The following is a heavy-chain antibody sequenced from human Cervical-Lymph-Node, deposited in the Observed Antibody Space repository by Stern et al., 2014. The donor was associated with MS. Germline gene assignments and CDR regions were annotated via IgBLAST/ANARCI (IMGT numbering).Heavy chain of an antibody. CDR1: GFSFSRYA. CDR3: ASAYSSSHYYFDY. CDR2: IWYDGSNP. J-gene: IGHJ4*02. D-gene: IGHD6-13*01. Sequence: QVQLVESGGCVVQPGRSLRLSCAASGFSFSRYAMHWVRQAPGKGLEWVALIWYDGSNPYYADSVTGRFTISRDNFKNTLYLQMNSLRAEDTAVYYCASAYSSSHYYFDYWGQGTLVTVSS. V-gene: IGHV3-33*01.